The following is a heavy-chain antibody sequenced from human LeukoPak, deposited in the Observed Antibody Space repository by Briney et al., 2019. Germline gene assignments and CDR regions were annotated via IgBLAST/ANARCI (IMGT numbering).Heavy chain of an antibody. CDR2: ISSSGSTI. V-gene: IGHV3-48*04. D-gene: IGHD3-9*01. J-gene: IGHJ3*02. CDR1: GFTFSSYS. CDR3: ARDRNILTGYDAFDI. Sequence: GGSLRLSCAASGFTFSSYSMNWVRQAPGKGLEWVSYISSSGSTIYYADSVKVRFTISRDNAKNSLYLQMNSLRAEDTAVYYCARDRNILTGYDAFDIWGQGTMVTVSS.